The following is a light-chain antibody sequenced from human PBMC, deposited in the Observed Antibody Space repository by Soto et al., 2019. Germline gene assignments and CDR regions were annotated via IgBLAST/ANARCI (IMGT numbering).Light chain of an antibody. CDR3: QHLSDCSSSWT. CDR1: QSVSSGY. CDR2: DAS. V-gene: IGKV3-11*01. Sequence: IAQTQPPSPRSLSLRESGSLSXGAHQSVSSGYFAWYQQKPGQAPRLRIYDASHRATGIAARFSGSGSGTDFTLTISSLELADFALYYCQHLSDCSSSWTFGQGTRVEIK. J-gene: IGKJ5*01.